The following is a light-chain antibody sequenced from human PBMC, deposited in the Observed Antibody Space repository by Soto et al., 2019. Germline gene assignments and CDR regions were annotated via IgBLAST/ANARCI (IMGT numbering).Light chain of an antibody. CDR2: HAS. CDR1: QSISTN. J-gene: IGKJ1*01. CDR3: QQFNSWPRT. V-gene: IGKV3-15*01. Sequence: EVVMTQSPATLSVSPGERATLSCRASQSISTNLAWYQQKPGQAPRLLIYHASTRAAGIPSRFSGSGSGTEFTLTISSLQSEDFAVYYCQQFNSWPRTFGQGTAVGIK.